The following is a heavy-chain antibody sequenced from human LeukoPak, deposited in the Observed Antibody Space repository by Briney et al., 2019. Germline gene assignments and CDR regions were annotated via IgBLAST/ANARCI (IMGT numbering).Heavy chain of an antibody. CDR1: GFTFTSDG. J-gene: IGHJ3*02. CDR3: ARAAPYYYDSSGYSAFDS. Sequence: SGGSLRLSCAASGFTFTSDGMSWVRQAPGKGLEWVSALSGSGSTTYYADSVKGRFTISRDNAKNSLYLQMNSLRDEDTAVYYCARAAPYYYDSSGYSAFDSWGQGTMVTVSA. CDR2: LSGSGSTT. V-gene: IGHV3-23*01. D-gene: IGHD3-22*01.